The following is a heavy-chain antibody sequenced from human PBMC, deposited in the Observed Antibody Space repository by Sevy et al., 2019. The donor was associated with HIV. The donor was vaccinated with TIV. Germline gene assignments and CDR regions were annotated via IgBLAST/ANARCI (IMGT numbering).Heavy chain of an antibody. D-gene: IGHD6-13*01. CDR3: ARGVYSSSWNYYYMDV. CDR2: IYTSGST. V-gene: IGHV4-4*07. CDR1: GGSISSYY. Sequence: SETLSLTCTVSGGSISSYYWSWIRQPAGKGLEWIGRIYTSGSTNYNPSLKSRVTMSVDTSKNQFSLKLSSVTAADTAVYYCARGVYSSSWNYYYMDVWGKGTTVIVSS. J-gene: IGHJ6*03.